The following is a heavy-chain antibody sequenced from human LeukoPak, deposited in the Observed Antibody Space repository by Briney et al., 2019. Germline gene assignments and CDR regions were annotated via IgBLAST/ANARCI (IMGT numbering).Heavy chain of an antibody. Sequence: ASVKVSCKASGGTFSSYAISWVRQAPGQGLEWMGWINPNSGGTNFAQKFQGRVTMTRDTSITTAYMELSRLTSDDTAVYYCARVLEKYASTWYFIDYWGQGTLVTVSS. CDR3: ARVLEKYASTWYFIDY. CDR1: GGTFSSYA. J-gene: IGHJ4*02. V-gene: IGHV1-2*02. D-gene: IGHD6-13*01. CDR2: INPNSGGT.